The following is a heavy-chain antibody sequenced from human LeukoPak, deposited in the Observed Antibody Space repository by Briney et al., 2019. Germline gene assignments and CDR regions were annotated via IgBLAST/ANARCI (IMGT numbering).Heavy chain of an antibody. V-gene: IGHV3-74*01. CDR2: INNDGTAT. J-gene: IGHJ4*02. Sequence: GGSLRLSCAASGFTFNYFWMHWVRQVPGKGLVWVSGINNDGTATFCADSVKGRFTISRDNAKNTVYLQMNGLRAEDTSVYFCATVSEYWGQGTLVTVSS. CDR3: ATVSEY. CDR1: GFTFNYFW.